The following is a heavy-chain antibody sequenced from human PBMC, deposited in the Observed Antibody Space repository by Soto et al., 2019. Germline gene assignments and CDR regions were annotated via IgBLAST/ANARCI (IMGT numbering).Heavy chain of an antibody. CDR1: GFTVSTYG. J-gene: IGHJ6*02. V-gene: IGHV3-30*03. CDR2: ISFDGSNR. D-gene: IGHD2-15*01. Sequence: PGGSLRLSCAASGFTVSTYGRYWVRQAPGKGLEWLAVISFDGSNRYYADSVKGRFTISRDNSENTLFLQMSSLRPDDTAVYHCARGVVSGASFYALDVWGQGTTVTVYS. CDR3: ARGVVSGASFYALDV.